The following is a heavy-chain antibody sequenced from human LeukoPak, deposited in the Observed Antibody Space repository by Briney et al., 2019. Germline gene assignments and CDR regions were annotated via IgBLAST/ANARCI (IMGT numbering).Heavy chain of an antibody. CDR3: ARGTNDY. D-gene: IGHD2-8*01. J-gene: IGHJ4*02. CDR1: GYTFTSYY. V-gene: IGHV1-46*01. Sequence: GGSLRLSCAASGYTFTSYYMHWVRQAPGQGLEWMGIINPSGGSTSYAQKFQGRVTMTRDTSTSTVYMELSSLRSEDTAVYYRARGTNDYWGQGTLVTVSS. CDR2: INPSGGST.